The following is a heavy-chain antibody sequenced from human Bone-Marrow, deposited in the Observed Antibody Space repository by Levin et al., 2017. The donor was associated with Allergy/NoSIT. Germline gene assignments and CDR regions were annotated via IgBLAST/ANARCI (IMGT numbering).Heavy chain of an antibody. CDR2: ISSSSSYI. V-gene: IGHV3-21*01. CDR1: GFTFSSYS. Sequence: GESLKISCAASGFTFSSYSMNWVRQAPGKGLEWVSSISSSSSYIYYADSVKGRFTISRDNAKNSLYLQMNSLRAEDTAVYYCARDGVLWFGETYNWFDPWGQGTLVTVSS. D-gene: IGHD3-10*01. J-gene: IGHJ5*02. CDR3: ARDGVLWFGETYNWFDP.